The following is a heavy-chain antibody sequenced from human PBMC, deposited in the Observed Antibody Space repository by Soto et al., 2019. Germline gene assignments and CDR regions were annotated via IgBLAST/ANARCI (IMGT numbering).Heavy chain of an antibody. CDR1: GGTFSSYA. CDR3: ARGSVVVPAAIMVYGMDV. V-gene: IGHV1-69*13. Sequence: SVKVSCKASGGTFSSYAISWVRQAPGQGLEWMGGIIPIFGTANYAQKFQGRVTITADESTSTAYMELSSLRSEDTAVYYCARGSVVVPAAIMVYGMDVWGQGTTVTVSS. J-gene: IGHJ6*02. D-gene: IGHD2-2*01. CDR2: IIPIFGTA.